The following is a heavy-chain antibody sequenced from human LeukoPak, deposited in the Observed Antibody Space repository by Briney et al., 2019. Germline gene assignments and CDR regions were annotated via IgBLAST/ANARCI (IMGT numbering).Heavy chain of an antibody. CDR3: ARENIRWPLAFDI. CDR2: ISSSSSTI. V-gene: IGHV3-48*04. D-gene: IGHD5-24*01. CDR1: GFTFSSYS. Sequence: PGGSLRLSCAASGFTFSSYSMNWVRQAPGKGLEWVSYISSSSSTIYYADSVKGRFTISRDNAKNSLYLQMNSLRAEDTAVYYCARENIRWPLAFDIWGQGTMVTVSS. J-gene: IGHJ3*02.